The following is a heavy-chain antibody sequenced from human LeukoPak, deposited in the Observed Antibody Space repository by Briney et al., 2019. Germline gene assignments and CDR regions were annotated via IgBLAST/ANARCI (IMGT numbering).Heavy chain of an antibody. Sequence: PGGSLRLSCAASGFTFSSYAMSWVRQAPGKGLEWVSAISGSGGSTYYADSVKGRFTISKDNSKNTLYLQMNSLRAEDTAVYYCARSHYYDSSGYSAFDIWGQGTMVTVSS. V-gene: IGHV3-23*01. CDR3: ARSHYYDSSGYSAFDI. CDR1: GFTFSSYA. J-gene: IGHJ3*02. D-gene: IGHD3-22*01. CDR2: ISGSGGST.